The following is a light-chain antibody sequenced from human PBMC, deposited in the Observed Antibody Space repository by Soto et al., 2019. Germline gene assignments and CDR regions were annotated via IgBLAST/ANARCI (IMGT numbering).Light chain of an antibody. J-gene: IGLJ2*01. CDR2: EVR. CDR3: SSYTTSRTYVV. CDR1: SSDVGGYNY. V-gene: IGLV2-14*01. Sequence: QSALTQPASVSGSPGQSITISCTGTSSDVGGYNYVSWYQQHPGKAPKLMIYEVRNRPSGVSNRFSGSKSGNTAALTISGLQADDEADYYCSSYTTSRTYVVFGGGTKVTVL.